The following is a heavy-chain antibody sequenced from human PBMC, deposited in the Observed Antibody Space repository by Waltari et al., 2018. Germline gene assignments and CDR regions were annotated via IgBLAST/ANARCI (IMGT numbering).Heavy chain of an antibody. V-gene: IGHV3-21*01. D-gene: IGHD3-22*01. CDR1: GFTFSSYS. CDR2: ISSSSSYI. CDR3: AKDHFYDSSGGAFDI. Sequence: VQLVESGGGLVKPGGSLRLSCAASGFTFSSYSMNWVRQAPGKGLEWVSSISSSSSYIYYADSEKGRFTISRDNAKNSLYLQMNSLRAEDTAVYYCAKDHFYDSSGGAFDIWGQGTMVTVSS. J-gene: IGHJ3*02.